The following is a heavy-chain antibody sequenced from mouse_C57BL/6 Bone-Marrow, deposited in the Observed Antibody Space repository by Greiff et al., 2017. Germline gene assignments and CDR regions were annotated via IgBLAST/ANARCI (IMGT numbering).Heavy chain of an antibody. Sequence: VKLMESGAELVKPGASVKISCKASGYAFSSYWMNWVKQRPGKGLEWIGQIYPGDGDTNYNGKFQGKATLPADKSSRPAYLQLSSLTSEDSAVYFCARWGYGSSYWYIDVWGTGTTVTVSS. CDR2: IYPGDGDT. J-gene: IGHJ1*03. CDR1: GYAFSSYW. V-gene: IGHV1-80*01. CDR3: ARWGYGSSYWYIDV. D-gene: IGHD1-1*01.